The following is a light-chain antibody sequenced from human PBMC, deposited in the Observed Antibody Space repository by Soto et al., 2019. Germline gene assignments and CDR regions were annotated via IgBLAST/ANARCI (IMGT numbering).Light chain of an antibody. CDR2: DVS. V-gene: IGLV2-11*01. J-gene: IGLJ3*02. CDR3: CSYSGSYTWV. Sequence: QSALTKPRSVSGSPGQSVTISCTGTSSDVGGYDYVSWYQQHPGNAPKLMIYDVSKWPSGVPDRFSASKSGNTASLTISGLQAEDEADYYCCSYSGSYTWVFGGGTKLTVL. CDR1: SSDVGGYDY.